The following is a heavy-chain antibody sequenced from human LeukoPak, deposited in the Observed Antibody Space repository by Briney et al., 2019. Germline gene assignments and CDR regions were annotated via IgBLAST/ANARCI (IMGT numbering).Heavy chain of an antibody. V-gene: IGHV4-39*01. J-gene: IGHJ4*02. D-gene: IGHD6-13*01. CDR3: ARLTAAGTAEFDY. CDR2: IYYSGST. CDR1: GGSISSSSYY. Sequence: SETLSLTCTVSGGSISSSSYYWGWIRQPPGKGLEWIGSIYYSGSTYYNPSLNSRVTISVDTSKNQFSLKLSSVTAADTAVYYCARLTAAGTAEFDYWGQGTLVAVSS.